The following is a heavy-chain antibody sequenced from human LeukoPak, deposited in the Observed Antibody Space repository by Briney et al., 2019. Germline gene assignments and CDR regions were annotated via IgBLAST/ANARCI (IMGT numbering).Heavy chain of an antibody. CDR2: IWTDGGT. CDR3: ARAGGVLGYFDF. CDR1: GGSISSGNYY. J-gene: IGHJ4*02. V-gene: IGHV4-61*02. Sequence: SETLSLTCTVSGGSISSGNYYWSWIRQPAGKGLEWIGRIWTDGGTSYNPSLKSRVTISLDTSKNQFSLRLSSVTAADTAVYYCARAGGVLGYFDFWGQGALVTVSS. D-gene: IGHD3-10*01.